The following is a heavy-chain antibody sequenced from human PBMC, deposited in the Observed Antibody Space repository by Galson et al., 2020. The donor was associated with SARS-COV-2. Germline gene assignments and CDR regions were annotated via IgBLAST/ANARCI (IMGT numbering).Heavy chain of an antibody. CDR2: IKSKIDGGTI. J-gene: IGHJ3*02. V-gene: IGHV3-15*07. CDR3: TTDLWEPGYFDI. CDR1: GFSFSNAW. Sequence: GGSLRLSCAASGFSFSNAWMNWVRQAPGKGLEWVARIKSKIDGGTIEYAAPVKGRFTISRDDSLNTLYLQMNSLKTEDTAVYYCTTDLWEPGYFDIWGQGTMVTVSS. D-gene: IGHD1-26*01.